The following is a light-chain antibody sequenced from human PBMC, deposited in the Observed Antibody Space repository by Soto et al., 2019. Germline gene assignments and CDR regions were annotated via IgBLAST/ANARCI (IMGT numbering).Light chain of an antibody. Sequence: EKVMTQSPATLSVSPGERATLSCRASQSVSSNLAWYQQTPGQAPRLLIYGASTRATGIPARFSGSGSGTEFTLTISSLQSEDFVLYYCQQYNNWPLTFGGGTKVDIK. CDR3: QQYNNWPLT. J-gene: IGKJ4*01. CDR2: GAS. CDR1: QSVSSN. V-gene: IGKV3-15*01.